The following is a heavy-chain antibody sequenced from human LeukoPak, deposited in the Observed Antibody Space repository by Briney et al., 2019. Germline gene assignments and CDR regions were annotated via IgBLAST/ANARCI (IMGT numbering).Heavy chain of an antibody. V-gene: IGHV3-23*01. D-gene: IGHD2-15*01. CDR2: IGVRGGSS. CDR3: AKQLGYCSDGSCYFPY. Sequence: GGSLRLSCAASGFTFADYAMTWVRQAPGKGLEWVSVIGVRGGSSYYADSAKGRFTISRDNSKSTLYLQMNGLRAEDTAVYYCAKQLGYCSDGSCYFPYWGQGTLVTVSS. CDR1: GFTFADYA. J-gene: IGHJ4*02.